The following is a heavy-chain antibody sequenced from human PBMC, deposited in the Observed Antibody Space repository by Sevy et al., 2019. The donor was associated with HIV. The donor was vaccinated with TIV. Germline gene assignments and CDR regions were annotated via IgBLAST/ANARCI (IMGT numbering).Heavy chain of an antibody. Sequence: GGSLRLSCAASGFTFSSYDMHWVRQATGKGLEWVSAIGTAGDTYYPGSVKGRFTISRENAKNSLYLQMNSLRAGDTAVYYCARTGTSFGYNGMDVWGQGTTVTVSS. V-gene: IGHV3-13*01. CDR1: GFTFSSYD. D-gene: IGHD6-13*01. CDR3: ARTGTSFGYNGMDV. CDR2: IGTAGDT. J-gene: IGHJ6*02.